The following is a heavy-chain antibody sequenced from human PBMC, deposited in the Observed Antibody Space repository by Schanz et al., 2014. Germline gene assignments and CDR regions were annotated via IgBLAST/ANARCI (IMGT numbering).Heavy chain of an antibody. D-gene: IGHD3-10*01. CDR2: IWYDENNK. CDR1: GFTFSSYG. CDR3: ARANYRRKINFDY. V-gene: IGHV3-33*01. J-gene: IGHJ4*02. Sequence: QVQLVESGGGVVQFGRSLRLSCVASGFTFSSYGMHWVRQAPGKGLEWVAVIWYDENNKYYADSVKGRFTMSRDNSKNSLYLQMNSLRAADTAVYYCARANYRRKINFDYSGRGTLVTVSS.